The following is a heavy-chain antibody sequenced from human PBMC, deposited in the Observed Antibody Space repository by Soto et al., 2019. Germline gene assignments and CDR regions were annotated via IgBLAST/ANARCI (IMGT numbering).Heavy chain of an antibody. J-gene: IGHJ6*02. Sequence: ASVKVSCKASGYTFTGYYMHWVRQAPGQGLEWMGWINPNSGGTNYAQKFQGWVTMTRDTSISTAYMELSRLRSDDTAVYYCARGGEYCSSTSCYAPYWYGMDVWGQGTTVTVSS. CDR3: ARGGEYCSSTSCYAPYWYGMDV. CDR1: GYTFTGYY. V-gene: IGHV1-2*04. D-gene: IGHD2-2*01. CDR2: INPNSGGT.